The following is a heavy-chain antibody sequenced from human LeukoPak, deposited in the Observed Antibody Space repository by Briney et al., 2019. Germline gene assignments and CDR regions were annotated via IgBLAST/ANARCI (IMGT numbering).Heavy chain of an antibody. V-gene: IGHV3-48*04. CDR2: ISSGSGAM. Sequence: PGGSLRLSCVASGFTFNTYSMNWVRQAPGKGLEWISYISSGSGAMYYADSVQGRFTISRDNAKNSLYLQMNSLRAEDTAVYYCARDSRIAAAGYWGQGTLVTVSS. CDR3: ARDSRIAAAGY. D-gene: IGHD6-13*01. CDR1: GFTFNTYS. J-gene: IGHJ4*02.